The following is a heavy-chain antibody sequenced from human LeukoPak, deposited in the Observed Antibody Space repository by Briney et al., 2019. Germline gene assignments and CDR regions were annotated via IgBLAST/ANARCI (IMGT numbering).Heavy chain of an antibody. D-gene: IGHD1-26*01. Sequence: PSETLSLTCTVSGGSISSSSYYWGWIRQPPGKGLEWIGSIYYSGRTYYNPSLESRVTISVDTSKNQFSLKVSSVTAADTAVYYCARGTVGATYFDYWGQGTLVTVSS. J-gene: IGHJ4*02. CDR1: GGSISSSSYY. CDR3: ARGTVGATYFDY. V-gene: IGHV4-39*07. CDR2: IYYSGRT.